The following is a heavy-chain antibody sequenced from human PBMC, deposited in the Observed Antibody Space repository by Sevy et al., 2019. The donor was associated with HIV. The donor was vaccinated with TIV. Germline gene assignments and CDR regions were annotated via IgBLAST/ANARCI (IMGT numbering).Heavy chain of an antibody. J-gene: IGHJ4*02. Sequence: GGSLRLSCSASGFTFSSYAMHWVRQAPGKGLEYVSAIGSNGGSTYYADSVKGRFTISRDNSKNTLYLQMSSLRAEDTAVYYCVKDSGYYDSSGYLYWGQGTLVTVSS. D-gene: IGHD3-22*01. CDR1: GFTFSSYA. CDR2: IGSNGGST. V-gene: IGHV3-64D*06. CDR3: VKDSGYYDSSGYLY.